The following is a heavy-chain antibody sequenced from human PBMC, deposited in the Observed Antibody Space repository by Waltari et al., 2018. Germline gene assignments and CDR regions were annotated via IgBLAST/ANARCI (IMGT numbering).Heavy chain of an antibody. CDR2: IYSSGNT. CDR1: GASVSSDY. J-gene: IGHJ6*02. D-gene: IGHD2-8*01. V-gene: IGHV4-4*07. Sequence: QVRLQESGPGLVKPSETLSLICTVSGASVSSDYWSWIRQPAGKGLEWIGRIYSSGNTNHSPSLRGRLTISVDTSKNQVSLRLTSVTAADSAVYYCARDKMLLRTMDVWGQGTTVVVSS. CDR3: ARDKMLLRTMDV.